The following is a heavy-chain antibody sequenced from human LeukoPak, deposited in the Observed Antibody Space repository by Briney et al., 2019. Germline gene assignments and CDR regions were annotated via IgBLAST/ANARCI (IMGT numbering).Heavy chain of an antibody. Sequence: PGGSLRLSCAASGFTFSSYGMSWVRQAPGKGLEWVSAISGSGGSTYYADSVKGRFTIFRDNSKNTLYLQMNSLRAEDTAVYYCAKVRQSYDILTGYHNWFDPWGQGTLVTVSS. CDR2: ISGSGGST. J-gene: IGHJ5*02. CDR3: AKVRQSYDILTGYHNWFDP. CDR1: GFTFSSYG. V-gene: IGHV3-23*01. D-gene: IGHD3-9*01.